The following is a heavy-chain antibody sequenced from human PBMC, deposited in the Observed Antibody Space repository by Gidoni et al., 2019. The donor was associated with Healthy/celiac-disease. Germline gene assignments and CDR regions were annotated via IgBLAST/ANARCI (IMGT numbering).Heavy chain of an antibody. V-gene: IGHV4-39*07. CDR3: ARVWKVRIAVAGTWFDP. J-gene: IGHJ5*02. CDR1: GGSISSRSYY. D-gene: IGHD6-19*01. CDR2: IYYSGST. Sequence: QLQLQESGPGLVKPSETLSLTCTVSGGSISSRSYYWGWIRQPPGKGLEWIGSIYYSGSTYYNPSLKSRVTISVDTSKNQFSLKLSSVTAADTAVYYCARVWKVRIAVAGTWFDPWGQGTLVTVSS.